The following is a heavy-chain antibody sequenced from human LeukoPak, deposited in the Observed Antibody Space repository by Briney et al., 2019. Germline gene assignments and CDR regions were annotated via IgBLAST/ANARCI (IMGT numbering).Heavy chain of an antibody. CDR3: ARDYYGYYFDY. V-gene: IGHV3-48*03. Sequence: GGSLRLSCAASGFTFSSYEMNWVRQAPGKGLEWVSYISSSDSTIYYADSVKGRFTISRDNAKNSLYLQMNSLRAEDTAVYYCARDYYGYYFDYWGQETLVTVSS. D-gene: IGHD3-10*01. CDR2: ISSSDSTI. J-gene: IGHJ4*02. CDR1: GFTFSSYE.